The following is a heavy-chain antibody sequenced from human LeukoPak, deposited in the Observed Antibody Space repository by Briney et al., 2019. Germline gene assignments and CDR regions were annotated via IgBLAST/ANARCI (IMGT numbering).Heavy chain of an antibody. J-gene: IGHJ4*02. CDR1: GFRFSGHY. D-gene: IGHD6-13*01. CDR3: AKDLRSSNYYFFDY. V-gene: IGHV3-11*05. Sequence: PGGSLRLSCAASGFRFSGHYMSWIRQAPGKGLEWISYITNSGDFVNYADSVKGRFTISRDKSKNTLYLQMNSLRAEDTAVYYCAKDLRSSNYYFFDYWGQGTLVTVSS. CDR2: ITNSGDFV.